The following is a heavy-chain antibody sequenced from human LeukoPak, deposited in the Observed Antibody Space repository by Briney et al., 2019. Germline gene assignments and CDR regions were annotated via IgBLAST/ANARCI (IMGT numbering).Heavy chain of an antibody. CDR2: IYHSGST. Sequence: PSETLSLTCTVSGGSISSGGYYWSWIRQPPGKGLEWIGYIYHSGSTYYNPSLKSRVTISVDRSKNQFSLKLSSVTAADTAVYYCAKDLNPYYYDSSGPSGDAFDIWGQGTMVTVSS. D-gene: IGHD3-22*01. V-gene: IGHV4-30-2*01. CDR1: GGSISSGGYY. CDR3: AKDLNPYYYDSSGPSGDAFDI. J-gene: IGHJ3*02.